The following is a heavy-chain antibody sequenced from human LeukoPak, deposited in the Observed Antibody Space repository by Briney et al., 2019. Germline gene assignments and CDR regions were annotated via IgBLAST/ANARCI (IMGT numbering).Heavy chain of an antibody. V-gene: IGHV4-59*01. D-gene: IGHD3-10*01. Sequence: SETLSLTCAVYGGSFSGYYWSWIRQSPGKGLEWIGFIYHTGSKSYNPSVESRVTISLDTSKNQFSLRLTSVTAADTAVYYCATSSSGSYYNFDSWGQGTLLTVSS. CDR1: GGSFSGYY. J-gene: IGHJ4*02. CDR2: IYHTGSK. CDR3: ATSSSGSYYNFDS.